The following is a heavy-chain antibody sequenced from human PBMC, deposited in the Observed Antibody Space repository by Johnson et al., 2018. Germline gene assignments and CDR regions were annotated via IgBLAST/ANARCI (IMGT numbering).Heavy chain of an antibody. Sequence: VQLVESGGGLVQPGGSLRLSCAASGFTFTSYAMSWVRQTPGKGLEWVSAISVSGGSPYYADSVKGRFTISRDNSKNTLYLQMNSLRAEDTAVYYCAKAPGWYDAQWDAFDMWGQGTMVTVSS. CDR2: ISVSGGSP. CDR3: AKAPGWYDAQWDAFDM. D-gene: IGHD1-14*01. CDR1: GFTFTSYA. J-gene: IGHJ3*02. V-gene: IGHV3-23*04.